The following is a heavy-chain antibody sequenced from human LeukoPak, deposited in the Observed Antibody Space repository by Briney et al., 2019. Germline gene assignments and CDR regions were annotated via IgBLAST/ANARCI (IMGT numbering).Heavy chain of an antibody. CDR2: ISYSGST. CDR1: GGSISSGGNY. CDR3: ARRRNYLSHFDY. D-gene: IGHD1-7*01. Sequence: PSQTPSLTCTVSGGSISSGGNYWSWIRQPPGKGLEWIGYISYSGSTYYNPSLKSRLTISVDRSKNQFSLKLSSVTAADTAVYYCARRRNYLSHFDYWGQGTLVTVSS. V-gene: IGHV4-30-2*01. J-gene: IGHJ4*02.